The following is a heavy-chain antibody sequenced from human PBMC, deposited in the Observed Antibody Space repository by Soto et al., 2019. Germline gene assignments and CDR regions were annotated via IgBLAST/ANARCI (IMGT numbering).Heavy chain of an antibody. V-gene: IGHV3-53*02. CDR1: DFTVYTNY. D-gene: IGHD6-6*01. CDR2: VYSCGGA. Sequence: EVQLVETGGGLIQRGGSLRLSCAASDFTVYTNYMTWVRQAPGEGLEWVSVVYSCGGAYYADSVRGRFTISRDNSKNTLYLQMNSLRDEDTAVYYCARGSSSSFLGLDVWGQGTTVTVSS. J-gene: IGHJ6*02. CDR3: ARGSSSSFLGLDV.